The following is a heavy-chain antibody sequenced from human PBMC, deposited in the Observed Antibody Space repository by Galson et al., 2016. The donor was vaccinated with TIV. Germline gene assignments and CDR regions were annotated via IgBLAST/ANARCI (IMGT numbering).Heavy chain of an antibody. CDR1: GSSISSGYY. CDR2: IYHSEEHGGSS. J-gene: IGHJ3*02. CDR3: ARGLLTSRAFDI. D-gene: IGHD3-9*01. Sequence: SETLSLTCTLSGSSISSGYYWGWIRQPPGKGLEWIASIYHSEEHGGSSYSNPSLKSRVTISVDTSENQFSLKLSSVTAAATAVYYCARGLLTSRAFDIWGQGTMVTVSS. V-gene: IGHV4-38-2*02.